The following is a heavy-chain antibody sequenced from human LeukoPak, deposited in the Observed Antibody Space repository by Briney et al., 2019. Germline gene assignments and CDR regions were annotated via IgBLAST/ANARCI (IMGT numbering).Heavy chain of an antibody. CDR3: ARASHYYDSSPSDY. CDR2: VSDDGSNK. CDR1: GFTFSNYG. J-gene: IGHJ4*02. D-gene: IGHD3-22*01. V-gene: IGHV3-30*03. Sequence: GGSLRLSCAASGFTFSNYGMHCVRQAPGKGLEWVAVVSDDGSNKNYADSVKGRFTISRDNSNNTLYLQMNSLRVEDTAVYFCARASHYYDSSPSDYWGQGTLVTVSS.